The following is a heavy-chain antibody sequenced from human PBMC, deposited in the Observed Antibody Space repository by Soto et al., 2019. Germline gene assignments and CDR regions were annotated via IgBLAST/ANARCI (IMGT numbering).Heavy chain of an antibody. CDR1: GDTFSSYT. CDR3: AREKVTIPTFDYFYGMDV. D-gene: IGHD4-17*01. J-gene: IGHJ6*02. Sequence: QVQLVQSGAEVKKPGSSVKVSCKASGDTFSSYTISWVRQAPGQGLEWMGRIVPILGVPNYAQKFQGRVTITADKSTSTLYMELSRLRSEDTAIYYCAREKVTIPTFDYFYGMDVWGQGTTVTVSS. V-gene: IGHV1-69*02. CDR2: IVPILGVP.